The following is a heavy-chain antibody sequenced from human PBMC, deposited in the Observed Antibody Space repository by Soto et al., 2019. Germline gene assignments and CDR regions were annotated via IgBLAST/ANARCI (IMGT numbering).Heavy chain of an antibody. D-gene: IGHD3-22*01. J-gene: IGHJ4*02. V-gene: IGHV4-34*01. CDR1: GGSFSGYY. CDR3: ARRGPIYYYDSSGYYYLDY. CDR2: INHSGST. Sequence: SETLSLTCAVYGGSFSGYYWSWIRQPPGKGLEWVGEINHSGSTNYNPSLKSRVTISVDTSKNQFSLKLSSVTAADTAVYYCARRGPIYYYDSSGYYYLDYWGQGTLVTVSS.